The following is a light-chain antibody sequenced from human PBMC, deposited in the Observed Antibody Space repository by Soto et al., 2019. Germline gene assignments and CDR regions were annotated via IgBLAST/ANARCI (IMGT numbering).Light chain of an antibody. V-gene: IGLV2-14*01. CDR1: SSDVGGYNH. Sequence: QSALTQPASVSGSPGQSITISCTGTSSDVGGYNHVSWYQQHPGKAPKLMIYEVSSRPSGVPNRFSGSKSANTASLTISGLQAEDEADYYCASWDDSLNGHVFGTGTKLTVL. CDR3: ASWDDSLNGHV. CDR2: EVS. J-gene: IGLJ1*01.